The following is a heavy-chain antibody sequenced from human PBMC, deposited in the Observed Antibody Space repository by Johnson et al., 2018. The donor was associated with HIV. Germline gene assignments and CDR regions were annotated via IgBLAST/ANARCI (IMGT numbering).Heavy chain of an antibody. V-gene: IGHV3-30-3*01. CDR3: ARDETAMAVGAFDI. J-gene: IGHJ3*02. Sequence: QVQLVESGGGVVQPGRSLRLSCAASGFTFSSYAMHWVRQAPGKGLEWVAVISYDGSNKYYADSVTGRFTISRDNSKNTLYLQMNSLRAEDTAVYYCARDETAMAVGAFDIWGQGTMVTVSS. CDR2: ISYDGSNK. D-gene: IGHD5-18*01. CDR1: GFTFSSYA.